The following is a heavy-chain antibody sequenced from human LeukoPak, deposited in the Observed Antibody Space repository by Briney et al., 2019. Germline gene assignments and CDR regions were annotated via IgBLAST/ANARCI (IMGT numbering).Heavy chain of an antibody. V-gene: IGHV4-30-2*01. CDR1: GGSISSGGYS. CDR3: ARGPSYDSSGYYSRGAFDY. J-gene: IGHJ4*02. D-gene: IGHD3-22*01. Sequence: SQTLSLTCAVSGGSISSGGYSWSWIRQPPGKGLEWIGYIYHSGSTYYNPSLKSRVTISVDRSKNQFSLKLSSVTAADTAVYYGARGPSYDSSGYYSRGAFDYWGQGTLVTVSS. CDR2: IYHSGST.